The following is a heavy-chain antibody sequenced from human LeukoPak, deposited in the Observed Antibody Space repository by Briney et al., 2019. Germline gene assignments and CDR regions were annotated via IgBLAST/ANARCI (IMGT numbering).Heavy chain of an antibody. CDR3: AKDYCSSTSCYSYYFDY. Sequence: GGSLRLSCAASGFTVSSNYMSWVRQAPGKGLEWVSVLYSDGSTYYADSVKGRFTISRDNSKNTLYLQMSSLRAEDTAVYYCAKDYCSSTSCYSYYFDYWGQGTLVTVSS. J-gene: IGHJ4*02. V-gene: IGHV3-66*02. CDR1: GFTVSSNY. CDR2: LYSDGST. D-gene: IGHD2-2*01.